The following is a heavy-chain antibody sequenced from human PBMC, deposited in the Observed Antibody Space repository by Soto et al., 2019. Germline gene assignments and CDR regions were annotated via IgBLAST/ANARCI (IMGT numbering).Heavy chain of an antibody. D-gene: IGHD6-19*01. Sequence: SETLSLTCAVYGGSFSGYYWSWIRQPPGKGLEWIGEINHSGSTNYNPSLKSRVTISVDTSKNQFSLKLSSVTAADTAVYYCARAAGSGWYEFDYWGQGTLVTVSS. CDR3: ARAAGSGWYEFDY. CDR2: INHSGST. CDR1: GGSFSGYY. V-gene: IGHV4-34*01. J-gene: IGHJ4*02.